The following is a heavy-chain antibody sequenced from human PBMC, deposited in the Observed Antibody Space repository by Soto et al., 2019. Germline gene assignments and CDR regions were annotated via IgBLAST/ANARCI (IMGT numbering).Heavy chain of an antibody. CDR2: IWYDGSKK. J-gene: IGHJ6*03. V-gene: IGHV3-33*03. D-gene: IGHD3-10*01. Sequence: QVQLGESGGGVVQPGRSRRLSCAASGFTFSNYGIHWVRQAPGKGLEWVAVIWYDGSKKFYADAERGRFTITRDNSKNTLDLQMNSLRAADTAVYYCAKNMETVFLQYCMDVWGQGTTVTVSS. CDR3: AKNMETVFLQYCMDV. CDR1: GFTFSNYG.